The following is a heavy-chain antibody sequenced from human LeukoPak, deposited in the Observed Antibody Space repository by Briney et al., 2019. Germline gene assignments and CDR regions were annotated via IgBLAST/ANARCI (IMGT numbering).Heavy chain of an antibody. CDR1: GGTFNSSA. D-gene: IGHD4-17*01. CDR2: IIPILGIP. Sequence: SVRVSCEASGGTFNSSALSWVRQAPGQGLEWVGRIIPILGIPNYAQKFQGRVTITADTSTNTAFMELRSLTSEDTAVYYCAQRLSWLDPWGQGTRVTVSS. V-gene: IGHV1-69*04. CDR3: AQRLSWLDP. J-gene: IGHJ5*02.